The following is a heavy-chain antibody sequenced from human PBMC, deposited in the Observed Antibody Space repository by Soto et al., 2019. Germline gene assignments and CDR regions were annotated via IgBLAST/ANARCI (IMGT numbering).Heavy chain of an antibody. Sequence: QVQLQESGPGLVKPSQTLSLTCTVSGGSISSGGYYWSWIRQHPGKGLEWIGYIYYSGSTYYNPSLKSRVTISVDTSKNQFSLKLSSVTAADTAVYHCARDYSSSWYRGGLYYYYGMDVWGQGTTVTVSS. CDR3: ARDYSSSWYRGGLYYYYGMDV. V-gene: IGHV4-31*03. CDR1: GGSISSGGYY. CDR2: IYYSGST. D-gene: IGHD6-13*01. J-gene: IGHJ6*02.